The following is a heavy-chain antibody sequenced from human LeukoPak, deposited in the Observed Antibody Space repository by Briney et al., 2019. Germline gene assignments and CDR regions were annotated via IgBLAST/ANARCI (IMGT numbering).Heavy chain of an antibody. D-gene: IGHD3-22*01. CDR1: GFTFSSYG. V-gene: IGHV3-33*01. CDR3: ARASYYDSSGYSYSDSDAFDI. Sequence: GGSLRLSCAASGFTFSSYGMHWVRQAPGNGLEWVAVIWYDGSNKYYADSVKGRFTISRDNSKNTLYLQMNSLRAEDTAVYYCARASYYDSSGYSYSDSDAFDIWGQGTMVTVSS. J-gene: IGHJ3*02. CDR2: IWYDGSNK.